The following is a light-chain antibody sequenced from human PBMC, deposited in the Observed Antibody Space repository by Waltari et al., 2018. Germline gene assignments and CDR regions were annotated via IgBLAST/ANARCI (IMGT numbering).Light chain of an antibody. J-gene: IGKJ1*01. V-gene: IGKV2-28*01. CDR2: MVA. CDR1: QCLLHSNGYTF. CDR3: MQARQTPWT. Sequence: VMTQSPLSLPVTPGEPASVSCRSSQCLLHSNGYTFLGVYVQKPGQVPQLLIYMVAKRACGDPDRFSGSGSGTDFTLEISSVEAEDVEVYYCMQARQTPWTFGQGTNGEIK.